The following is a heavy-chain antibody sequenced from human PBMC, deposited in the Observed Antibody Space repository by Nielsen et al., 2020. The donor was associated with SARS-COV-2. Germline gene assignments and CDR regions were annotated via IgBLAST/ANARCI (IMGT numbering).Heavy chain of an antibody. CDR2: INAGNGNT. V-gene: IGHV1-3*01. CDR3: ARHLRGYIDY. J-gene: IGHJ4*02. Sequence: ASVKVSCKASGYTFTKYALNWVRQAPGQRLEWMGWINAGNGNTRYSQKFQGRVTITRDTSASTAYMELSSLRSEDTAVYYCARHLRGYIDYWGQGTLVTVSS. CDR1: GYTFTKYA.